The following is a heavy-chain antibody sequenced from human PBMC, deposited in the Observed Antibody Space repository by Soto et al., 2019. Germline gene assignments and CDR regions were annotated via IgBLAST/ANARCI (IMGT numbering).Heavy chain of an antibody. Sequence: GGSLRLSCAASGFTFSSYGMHWVRQAPGKGLEWVAVISYDGSNKYYADSVKGRFTISRDNSKNTLYLQMNSLRAEDTAVYYCAKDYFYISEWELLGAFDIWGQGTMVTVSS. J-gene: IGHJ3*02. CDR1: GFTFSSYG. CDR2: ISYDGSNK. V-gene: IGHV3-30*18. CDR3: AKDYFYISEWELLGAFDI. D-gene: IGHD1-26*01.